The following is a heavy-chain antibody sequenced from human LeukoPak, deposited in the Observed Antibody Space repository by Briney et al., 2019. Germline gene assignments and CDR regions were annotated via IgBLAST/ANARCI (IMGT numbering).Heavy chain of an antibody. Sequence: ASVKVSCKASGYTFTSYYMHWVRQAPGQGLEWMGMINPSGGTTSYAQNFQGRVTMTRDTSTSTVYMELRSLRSEDTAVYYCARDWKTNSFDYWGQGTLVTVSS. V-gene: IGHV1-46*01. D-gene: IGHD1-1*01. CDR1: GYTFTSYY. CDR2: INPSGGTT. J-gene: IGHJ4*02. CDR3: ARDWKTNSFDY.